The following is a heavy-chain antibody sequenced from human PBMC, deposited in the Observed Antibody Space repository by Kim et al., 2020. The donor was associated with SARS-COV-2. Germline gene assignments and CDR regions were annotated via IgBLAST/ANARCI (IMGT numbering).Heavy chain of an antibody. CDR1: GYTFTSYA. J-gene: IGHJ4*02. D-gene: IGHD3-3*01. CDR3: ARDISADYFSEGIFDY. Sequence: ASVKVSCKASGYTFTSYAMHWVRQAPGQRLEWMGWINAGNGNTKYSQKFQDRVTITRDTSASTAYMELSSLRSEDTAVYYCARDISADYFSEGIFDYWGQGTLVTVSS. V-gene: IGHV1-3*01. CDR2: INAGNGNT.